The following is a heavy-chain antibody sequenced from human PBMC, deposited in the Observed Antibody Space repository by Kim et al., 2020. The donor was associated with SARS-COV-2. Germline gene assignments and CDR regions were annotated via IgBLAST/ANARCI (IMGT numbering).Heavy chain of an antibody. CDR1: GFTFSSYW. CDR2: IKQDGSEK. Sequence: GGSLRLSCAASGFTFSSYWMSWVRQAPGKGLEWVANIKQDGSEKYYVDSVKGRFTISRDNAKNSLYLQMNSLRAEDTAVYYCAREGSGYCSSTSCYTVDAFDIWGQGTMVTVSS. J-gene: IGHJ3*02. CDR3: AREGSGYCSSTSCYTVDAFDI. V-gene: IGHV3-7*03. D-gene: IGHD2-2*02.